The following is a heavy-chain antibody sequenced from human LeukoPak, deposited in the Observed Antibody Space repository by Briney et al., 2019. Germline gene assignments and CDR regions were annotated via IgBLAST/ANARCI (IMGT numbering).Heavy chain of an antibody. J-gene: IGHJ5*02. Sequence: APVKVSCKVSGYTLTELSMHWVRQAPGKGLEWMGGIIPIFGTANYAQKFQGRVTITADKSTSTAYMELSSLRSEDTAVYYCARDQWTGTTQYNWFDPWGQGTLVTVSS. V-gene: IGHV1-69*06. CDR2: IIPIFGTA. CDR3: ARDQWTGTTQYNWFDP. CDR1: GYTLTELS. D-gene: IGHD1-1*01.